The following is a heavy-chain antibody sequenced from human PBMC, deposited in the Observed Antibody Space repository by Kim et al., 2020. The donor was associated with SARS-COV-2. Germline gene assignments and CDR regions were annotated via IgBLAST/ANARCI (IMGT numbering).Heavy chain of an antibody. CDR2: NP. D-gene: IGHD7-27*01. J-gene: IGHJ6*02. CDR3: ARGWAGEDV. Sequence: NPTYAQGFTGRFVFSLDTSVSTAYLQISSLKAEDTAVYYCARGWAGEDVWGQGTTVTVSS. V-gene: IGHV7-4-1*02.